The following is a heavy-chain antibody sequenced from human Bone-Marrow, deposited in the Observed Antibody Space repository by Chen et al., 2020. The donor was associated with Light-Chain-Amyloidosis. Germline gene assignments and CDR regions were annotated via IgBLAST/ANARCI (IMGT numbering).Heavy chain of an antibody. CDR1: GFAVGTNH. CDR3: ARGGRLRSMDV. D-gene: IGHD5-12*01. V-gene: IGHV3-53*01. Sequence: EVQVVESGGDLIQPGGSLRISCAASGFAVGTNHMSWVRQPPGKGLEWISGVDGGGKIAYSDSVKGRFTISRDKSNNTVDLQMNSLRADDTAVYYCARGGRLRSMDVWGQGTTVAVSS. J-gene: IGHJ6*02. CDR2: VDGGGKI.